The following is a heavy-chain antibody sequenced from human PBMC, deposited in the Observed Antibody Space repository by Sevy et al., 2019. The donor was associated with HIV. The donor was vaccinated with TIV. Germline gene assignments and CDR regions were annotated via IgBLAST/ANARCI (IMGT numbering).Heavy chain of an antibody. J-gene: IGHJ4*02. Sequence: ASVKVSCKASGGTFSRYPFSWVRQAPGQRLEWMGGINPIFGTTNYAQKFQGRVTITADESTSTAYMELSSLRSEDTAVYYCALAAQVTMKVAGGFFEYWGKGTLVTVSS. V-gene: IGHV1-69*13. CDR2: INPIFGTT. CDR3: ALAAQVTMKVAGGFFEY. D-gene: IGHD3-22*01. CDR1: GGTFSRYP.